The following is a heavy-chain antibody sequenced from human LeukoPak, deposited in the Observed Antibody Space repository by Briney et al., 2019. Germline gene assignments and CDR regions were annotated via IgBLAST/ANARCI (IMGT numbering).Heavy chain of an antibody. V-gene: IGHV4-34*01. CDR2: INHSGST. CDR1: GVSFSGYY. D-gene: IGHD2-21*01. Sequence: PSETLSLTCAVYGVSFSGYYWSWIRQPPGKGLEWIGEINHSGSTNYNPSLKSRVTISVDTSKNQFSLKLSSVTAADTAVYYCARAYCGGDCYYRAFDIWGQGAMVTVSS. CDR3: ARAYCGGDCYYRAFDI. J-gene: IGHJ3*02.